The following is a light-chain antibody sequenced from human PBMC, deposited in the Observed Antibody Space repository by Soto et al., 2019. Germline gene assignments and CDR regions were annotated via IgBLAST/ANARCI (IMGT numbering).Light chain of an antibody. CDR3: QQRHNWPIN. Sequence: EIVLTQSPATLSLSPGERATLSCRTSQTIRGLLNWYQQRPGQAPRLLIYDTSNRSTDIPARFSGSGSGTDFILTISCLDLEDFGVYFCQQRHNWPINVGKGTRLAIK. J-gene: IGKJ5*01. V-gene: IGKV3-11*01. CDR1: QTIRGL. CDR2: DTS.